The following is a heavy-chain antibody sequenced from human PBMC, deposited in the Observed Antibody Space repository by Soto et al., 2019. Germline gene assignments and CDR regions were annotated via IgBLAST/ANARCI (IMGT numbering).Heavy chain of an antibody. Sequence: QVQLVQSGGEVKKPGASVKVSCKASGYSFTSYGISWVRQAPGQGLEWMGWVSGYNGNTNYEQKVQGRVTMTTDTTTSTAYMELRSLRSDDTAVYYGARDRGITVATADGLDVWGQGTTVTVSS. CDR2: VSGYNGNT. D-gene: IGHD6-19*01. CDR3: ARDRGITVATADGLDV. CDR1: GYSFTSYG. J-gene: IGHJ6*02. V-gene: IGHV1-18*04.